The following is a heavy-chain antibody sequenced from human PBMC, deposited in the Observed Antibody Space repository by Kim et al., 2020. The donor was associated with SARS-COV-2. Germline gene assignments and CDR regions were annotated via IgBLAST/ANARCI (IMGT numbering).Heavy chain of an antibody. CDR3: AKGARGYYKEFDY. CDR1: GFTFSNYA. J-gene: IGHJ4*02. Sequence: GGSLRLSCAASGFTFSNYAMSWVRQAPGKGLEWVSTVSGSGSTTYYADSVKARFTISRDNSKDTLFLQMNSLRAEDTAVYYCAKGARGYYKEFDYWGQGTLVTVSS. CDR2: VSGSGSTT. V-gene: IGHV3-23*01. D-gene: IGHD3-22*01.